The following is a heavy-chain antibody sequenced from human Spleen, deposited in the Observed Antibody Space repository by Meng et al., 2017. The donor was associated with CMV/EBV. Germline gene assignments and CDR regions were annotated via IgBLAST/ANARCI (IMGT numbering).Heavy chain of an antibody. CDR3: AREGDVLRFLEWPMGAMDV. CDR1: GFTFSNYA. CDR2: ISDDGNKR. D-gene: IGHD3-3*01. J-gene: IGHJ6*02. V-gene: IGHV3-30*04. Sequence: GGSLRLSCAASGFTFSNYAMHWVRQAPGKGLEWVAVISDDGNKRNFGNSVKGRFTISRDNSRNTLYLQINSLRGDDTAVYYCAREGDVLRFLEWPMGAMDVWGQGTAVTVSS.